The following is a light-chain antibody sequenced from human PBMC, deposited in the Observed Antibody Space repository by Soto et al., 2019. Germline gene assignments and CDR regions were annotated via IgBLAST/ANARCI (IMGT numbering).Light chain of an antibody. CDR2: AAS. CDR3: QQYNNYPRT. Sequence: DIQMTQSPSSLSASVGDRVIITCRASQTISSHLSWYQQKPGKAPNLLVYAASSLQSGVPSRFTGSGSGTEFTLTISSLQPDDFATYYCQQYNNYPRTFGQGTKVDIK. CDR1: QTISSH. V-gene: IGKV1-39*01. J-gene: IGKJ1*01.